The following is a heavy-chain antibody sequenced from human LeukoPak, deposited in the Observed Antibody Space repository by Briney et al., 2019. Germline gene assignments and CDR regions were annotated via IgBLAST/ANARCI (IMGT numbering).Heavy chain of an antibody. D-gene: IGHD5-18*01. CDR1: GDSISGGSCY. J-gene: IGHJ4*02. CDR3: ATLGYSSGTDY. V-gene: IGHV4-61*02. Sequence: SQTLSLTCTVSGDSISGGSCYWTWIRQPAGKGLEWIGRIYTSGSTNYNPSLKGRVTISIDTSKNQFSLKLSSVTAADTAVYYCATLGYSSGTDYWGLGTRVTVSS. CDR2: IYTSGST.